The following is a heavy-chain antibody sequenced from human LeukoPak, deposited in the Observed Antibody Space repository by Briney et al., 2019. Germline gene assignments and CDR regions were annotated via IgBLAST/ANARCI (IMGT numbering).Heavy chain of an antibody. CDR1: GGSISNRSCY. Sequence: SGTLSLTCTDSGGSISNRSCYWAWIRQPPGKGLEWIGSIYYSGSTYYNPSLKSRVTISVDTSKNQFSLKLSSVTAADTAVYYCAGHGGSYDYWGQGTLVTVSS. CDR3: AGHGGSYDY. CDR2: IYYSGST. J-gene: IGHJ4*02. V-gene: IGHV4-39*01. D-gene: IGHD1-26*01.